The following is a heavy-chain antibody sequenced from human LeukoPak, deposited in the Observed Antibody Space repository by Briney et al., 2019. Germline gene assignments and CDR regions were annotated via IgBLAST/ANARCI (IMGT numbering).Heavy chain of an antibody. V-gene: IGHV4-39*01. Sequence: SETLSLTCTVSGGSISSSNYYWGWIRQPPGKGLEWIGSIYYSGSTYYNPSLKSRVTIPVDTSKNQFSLKLSSVTAADTAVYYCARGGAHYDILTGYYKDDAFDIWGQGTMVTVSS. CDR2: IYYSGST. CDR3: ARGGAHYDILTGYYKDDAFDI. D-gene: IGHD3-9*01. J-gene: IGHJ3*02. CDR1: GGSISSSNYY.